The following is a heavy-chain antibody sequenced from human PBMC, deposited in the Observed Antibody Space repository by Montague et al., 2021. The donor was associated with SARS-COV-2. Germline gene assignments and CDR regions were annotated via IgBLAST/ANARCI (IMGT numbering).Heavy chain of an antibody. CDR3: ARTAGTDYTGYYYYAMGV. CDR1: GFSLSTSGMC. J-gene: IGHJ6*02. Sequence: PALVKPTQTLTLTCTFSGFSLSTSGMCVSWIRQPPGKALEWLARIDWDDDKYYSTSLKTRLTISKDTSKNQVVLTMTNMDPVDTATYYCARTAGTDYTGYYYYAMGVWGQGTTVTVSS. V-gene: IGHV2-70*11. D-gene: IGHD3-10*01. CDR2: IDWDDDK.